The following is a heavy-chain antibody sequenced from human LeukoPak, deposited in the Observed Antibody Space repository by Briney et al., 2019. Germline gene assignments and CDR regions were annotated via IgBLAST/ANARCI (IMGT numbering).Heavy chain of an antibody. CDR3: ARGDYGDYYYYYYMDV. J-gene: IGHJ6*03. CDR1: GGSISSDY. D-gene: IGHD4-17*01. V-gene: IGHV4-4*07. Sequence: SETLSLTCTVSGGSISSDYWSWIRQPAGKGLEWIGRIYTTGSTNYSPSLKSRVTMSVDTSKNQFSLKLSSVTAADTAVYYCARGDYGDYYYYYYMDVWGKGTTVTVSS. CDR2: IYTTGST.